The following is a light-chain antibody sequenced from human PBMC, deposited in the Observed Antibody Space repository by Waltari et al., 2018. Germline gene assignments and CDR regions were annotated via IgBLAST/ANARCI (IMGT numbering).Light chain of an antibody. CDR2: AAS. V-gene: IGKV1-39*01. CDR1: QSISTY. CDR3: QQSYSAPYS. J-gene: IGKJ2*01. Sequence: DIQMTQSPSSLSMSVGDRVTLTCRASQSISTYVNWYQQKPGQAPRFLIYAASTLQSGVPSRFSGGGSGTDFTLTITSLQPEDFATYFCQQSYSAPYSFGQGTKLEIK.